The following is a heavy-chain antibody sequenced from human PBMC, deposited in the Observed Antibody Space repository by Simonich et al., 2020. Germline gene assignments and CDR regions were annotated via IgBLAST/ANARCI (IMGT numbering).Heavy chain of an antibody. J-gene: IGHJ3*02. CDR2: ISGSGGST. Sequence: EVQLLESGGGLVQPGGSLRLSCAASGFTFSSYAMSWVRQAPGEGVEWVSAISGSGGSTYYADSVKGRFTISRDNSKNTLYLQMNSLRAEDTAVYYCAKEESYSSTSCYDAFDIWGQGTMVTVSS. D-gene: IGHD2-2*01. V-gene: IGHV3-23*01. CDR3: AKEESYSSTSCYDAFDI. CDR1: GFTFSSYA.